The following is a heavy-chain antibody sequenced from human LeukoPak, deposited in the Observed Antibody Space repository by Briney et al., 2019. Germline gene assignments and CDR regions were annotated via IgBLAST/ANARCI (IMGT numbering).Heavy chain of an antibody. J-gene: IGHJ4*02. CDR2: ISGRGDST. CDR1: GFTFSSYA. V-gene: IGHV3-23*01. D-gene: IGHD5-12*01. Sequence: GGSLRLSCAASGFTFSSYAMSWVRQAPGKGLEWVSAISGRGDSTYFAGSVKGRFTISRDNSKNTLDLQMNSLRAEDTAVYYCANDLTRAVYSAYDFLPNLGNWGQGTLVTVSS. CDR3: ANDLTRAVYSAYDFLPNLGN.